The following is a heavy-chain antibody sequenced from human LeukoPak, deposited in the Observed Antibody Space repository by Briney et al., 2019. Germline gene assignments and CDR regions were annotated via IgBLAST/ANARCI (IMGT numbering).Heavy chain of an antibody. CDR1: GFTFSSYS. Sequence: GGSLRLSCAASGFTFSSYSMNWVRQAPGKGLEWVSYISSSSSTIYYADSVKGRFTISRDNAKNSLYLQMNSLRAEDTGVYFCANVPRSTVSYWGRGTLVTVSS. V-gene: IGHV3-48*01. J-gene: IGHJ4*02. CDR2: ISSSSSTI. CDR3: ANVPRSTVSY. D-gene: IGHD2-2*01.